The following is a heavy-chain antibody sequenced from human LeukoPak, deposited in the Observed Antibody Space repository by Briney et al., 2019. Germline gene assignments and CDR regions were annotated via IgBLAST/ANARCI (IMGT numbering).Heavy chain of an antibody. CDR3: ARVGVVYCGGDCSYFDY. V-gene: IGHV3-30-3*01. D-gene: IGHD2-21*02. J-gene: IGHJ4*02. CDR2: ISYDGSNK. CDR1: GFTFSSYA. Sequence: PGRSLRLSCAASGFTFSSYAMHWVRQAPGKGLEWVAIISYDGSNKYYADSVKGRFTISRDNSKNTLYLQMNSMRAEDTAVYYCARVGVVYCGGDCSYFDYWGQGTLDTVS.